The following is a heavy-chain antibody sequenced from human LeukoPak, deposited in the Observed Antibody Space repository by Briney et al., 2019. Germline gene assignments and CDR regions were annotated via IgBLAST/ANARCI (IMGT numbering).Heavy chain of an antibody. CDR3: ARGGQEYSSSWVY. CDR1: GYTFTSYD. Sequence: ASVEVSCKASGYTFTSYDINWVRQATGQGLEWMGWMNPNSGNTGYAQKFQGRVTMTRDTSMSTAYMELSSLRSEDTAVYYCARGGQEYSSSWVYWGQGTLVTVSS. J-gene: IGHJ4*02. V-gene: IGHV1-8*01. CDR2: MNPNSGNT. D-gene: IGHD6-6*01.